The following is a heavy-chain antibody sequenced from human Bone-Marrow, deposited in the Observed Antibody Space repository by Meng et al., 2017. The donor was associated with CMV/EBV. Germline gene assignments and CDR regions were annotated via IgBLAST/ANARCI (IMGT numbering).Heavy chain of an antibody. Sequence: LSLTCAASGFTFSSYAMSWVRQAPGKGLEWVSAISGSGGSTYYADSVKGRFTISRDNSKNTLYLQMNSLRAEDTAVYYCAKGSWAVVPAASRYDPWGQGTLVTVSS. J-gene: IGHJ5*02. CDR2: ISGSGGST. V-gene: IGHV3-23*01. CDR1: GFTFSSYA. D-gene: IGHD2-2*01. CDR3: AKGSWAVVPAASRYDP.